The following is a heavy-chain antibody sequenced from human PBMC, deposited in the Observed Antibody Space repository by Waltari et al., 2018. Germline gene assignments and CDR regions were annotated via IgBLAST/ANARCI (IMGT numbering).Heavy chain of an antibody. CDR2: ISYDGSNK. CDR1: GFTFSSYA. D-gene: IGHD3-3*01. J-gene: IGHJ4*02. CDR3: ASLYDSRGGFDY. Sequence: QVQLVESGGGVVQPGRSLRLSCAASGFTFSSYAMHWVRQAPGKGLEWVAGISYDGSNKYYADSVKGRFTISRDNSKNTLYLQMNSLRAEDMAVYYCASLYDSRGGFDYWGQGTLVTVSS. V-gene: IGHV3-30-3*01.